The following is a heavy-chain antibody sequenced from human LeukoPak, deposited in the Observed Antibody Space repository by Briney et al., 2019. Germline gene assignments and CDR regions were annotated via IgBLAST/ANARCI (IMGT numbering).Heavy chain of an antibody. CDR3: ARDLLATVTTSGY. CDR2: MNPNSGNT. D-gene: IGHD4-17*01. Sequence: ASVTVSCKASGYTFTSYDINWVRQATGQGLEWMGWMNPNSGNTGYAQKFQGRVTMTRDTSTSTVYMELSSLRSEDTAVYYCARDLLATVTTSGYWGQGTLVTVSS. J-gene: IGHJ4*02. CDR1: GYTFTSYD. V-gene: IGHV1-8*01.